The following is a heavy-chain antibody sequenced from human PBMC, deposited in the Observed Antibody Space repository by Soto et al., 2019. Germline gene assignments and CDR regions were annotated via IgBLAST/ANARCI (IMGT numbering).Heavy chain of an antibody. Sequence: QVQLVESGGGVVKPGGSLRLSCGASGFSFSDYYMSWMRQAPGKGLEWVSYISGSGKNMYYADSVKGRFTISRDNAKNSLYLQMNSLRAEDTAMYYCATLYNNGGQGVDFWGQGSLVTVSS. CDR3: ATLYNNGGQGVDF. V-gene: IGHV3-11*01. D-gene: IGHD1-20*01. CDR1: GFSFSDYY. CDR2: ISGSGKNM. J-gene: IGHJ4*02.